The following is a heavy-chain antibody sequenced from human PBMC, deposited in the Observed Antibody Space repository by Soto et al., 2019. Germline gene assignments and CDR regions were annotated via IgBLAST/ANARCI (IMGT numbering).Heavy chain of an antibody. Sequence: SETLSLTCTVSGGSVSSGRFYWSWIRQPPGKGLEWIGYIYYSGSTKYNPSLRSRVTISVDTSKNQFSLKLTSVTAADTAVYYCARSGSGSGWLGGQGTLVTVS. CDR3: ARSGSGSGWL. CDR2: IYYSGST. D-gene: IGHD6-19*01. CDR1: GGSVSSGRFY. J-gene: IGHJ4*02. V-gene: IGHV4-61*01.